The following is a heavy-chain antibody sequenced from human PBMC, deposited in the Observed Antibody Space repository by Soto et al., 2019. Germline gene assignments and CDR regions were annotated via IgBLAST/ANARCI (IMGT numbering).Heavy chain of an antibody. CDR3: ARHVRDTAMIYYYYYGMDV. D-gene: IGHD5-18*01. CDR2: IYYSGST. CDR1: GGSISSSSYY. Sequence: SETLSLTCTGSGGSISSSSYYWGWIRQPPGKGLEWIGSIYYSGSTYYNPSLKSRVTISVDASKNQFSLKLSSVTAADTAVYYCARHVRDTAMIYYYYYGMDVWGQGTTVT. J-gene: IGHJ6*02. V-gene: IGHV4-39*01.